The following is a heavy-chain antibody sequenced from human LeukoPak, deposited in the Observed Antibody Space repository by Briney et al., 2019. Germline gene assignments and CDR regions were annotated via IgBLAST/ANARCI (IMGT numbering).Heavy chain of an antibody. D-gene: IGHD3-10*01. CDR3: ARCMVRGNFYYMDV. J-gene: IGHJ6*03. V-gene: IGHV4-39*01. Sequence: SETLSLTCTVSGGSISSSSYYWGWIRQPPGKGLEWIGSIYYSGSTYYNPSHKSRVTISADTSKNQFSLKLSSVTAADTAVYYCARCMVRGNFYYMDVWGKGTTVTVSS. CDR2: IYYSGST. CDR1: GGSISSSSYY.